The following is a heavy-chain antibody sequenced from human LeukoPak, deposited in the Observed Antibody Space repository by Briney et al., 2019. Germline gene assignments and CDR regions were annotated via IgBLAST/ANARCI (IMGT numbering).Heavy chain of an antibody. J-gene: IGHJ4*02. V-gene: IGHV4-39*07. CDR3: ARTPITMVRGVVNDY. Sequence: SETLSLTCTVSGGSISSSSYYWGWIRQSPGKGLEWIGSIYYSGSTYYNPSLKSRVTISVDTSKNQFSLKLSSVTAADTAVYYCARTPITMVRGVVNDYWGQGTLVTVSS. CDR1: GGSISSSSYY. D-gene: IGHD3-10*01. CDR2: IYYSGST.